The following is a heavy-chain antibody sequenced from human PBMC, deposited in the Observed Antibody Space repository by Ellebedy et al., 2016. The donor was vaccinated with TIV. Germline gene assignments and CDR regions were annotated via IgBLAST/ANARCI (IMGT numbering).Heavy chain of an antibody. D-gene: IGHD3-16*01. V-gene: IGHV3-64D*06. Sequence: GESLKISCSASGFTFSSYAMHWVRQAPGKGLEYISAIVSNGDSTYYANSVKGRFIISRDNSKNTLYLQMSSLRPDDTAVYYCVKAWGDWGQGTLVTVSS. CDR1: GFTFSSYA. CDR3: VKAWGD. CDR2: IVSNGDST. J-gene: IGHJ4*02.